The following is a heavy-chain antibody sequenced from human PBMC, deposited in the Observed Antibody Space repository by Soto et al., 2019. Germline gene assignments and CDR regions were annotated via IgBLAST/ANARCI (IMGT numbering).Heavy chain of an antibody. V-gene: IGHV1-2*04. Sequence: QVQLVQSGAEVKKPGASVKVSCKASGYTFTGYYMHWVRQAPGQGLEWMGWINPNSGGTNYAQKFQGWLTMTRETSISTAYMELSKLRSDDTALYYSARGGIAAAGPYYYYYGMYVWGQGTTVTVSS. J-gene: IGHJ6*02. CDR3: ARGGIAAAGPYYYYYGMYV. D-gene: IGHD6-13*01. CDR2: INPNSGGT. CDR1: GYTFTGYY.